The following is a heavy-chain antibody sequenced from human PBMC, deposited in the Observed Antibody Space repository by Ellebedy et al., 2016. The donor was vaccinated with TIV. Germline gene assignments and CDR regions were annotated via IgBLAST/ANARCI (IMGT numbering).Heavy chain of an antibody. J-gene: IGHJ4*02. Sequence: ASVKVSXXASGYTFTDFYLHWVRQAPGQGLEWMGWINPNGGSSNYAQKFQGRVIMTRDTSISTAYMELSSLKSDDTAVYYCARDLTTFGLLIRTLGYWGQGTLVTVSS. CDR2: INPNGGSS. CDR3: ARDLTTFGLLIRTLGY. D-gene: IGHD3-3*01. V-gene: IGHV1-2*02. CDR1: GYTFTDFY.